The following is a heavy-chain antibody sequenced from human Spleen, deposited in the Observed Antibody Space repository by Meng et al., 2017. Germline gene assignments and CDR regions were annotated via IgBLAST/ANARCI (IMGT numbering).Heavy chain of an antibody. J-gene: IGHJ4*02. Sequence: SETLSLTCVVSGGSFSDYYWSWIRQPPGKGLEWIGEINHSGSTNYNPSLESRATISVDTSKNQFSLKLSSVTAADTAVYYCARVGNCSGGSCYLRGLGYFDYWGQGTLVTVSS. CDR3: ARVGNCSGGSCYLRGLGYFDY. V-gene: IGHV4-34*01. CDR1: GGSFSDYY. D-gene: IGHD2-15*01. CDR2: INHSGST.